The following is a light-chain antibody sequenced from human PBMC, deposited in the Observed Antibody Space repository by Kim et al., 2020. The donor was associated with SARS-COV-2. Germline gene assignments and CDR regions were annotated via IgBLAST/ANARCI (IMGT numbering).Light chain of an antibody. CDR3: QQSYSTPRT. CDR1: QSISSY. V-gene: IGKV1-39*01. J-gene: IGKJ1*01. CDR2: GAS. Sequence: DIQMTQSPSSLSASVGDRVTITCRASQSISSYLNWYQQKPGKAPKLLIYGASSLHTGVPSSFSGSGSGTDFTLTISSLQPEDFATYYCQQSYSTPRTFGQGTKVDIK.